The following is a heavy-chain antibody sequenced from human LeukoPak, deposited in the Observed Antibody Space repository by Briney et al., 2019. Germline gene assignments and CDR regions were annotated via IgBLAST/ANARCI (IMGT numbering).Heavy chain of an antibody. D-gene: IGHD6-13*01. J-gene: IGHJ4*02. Sequence: PGRSLRLSCAASGFTFSSYAMHWVRQAPGKGLEWVAVISYDGSNKYSADSVQGSFTISRYNYKDTLYLQMNSMRAEDKAVYYCARDSPQGYSSSWYYFDYWGQGTLVTVSS. CDR2: ISYDGSNK. V-gene: IGHV3-30*04. CDR3: ARDSPQGYSSSWYYFDY. CDR1: GFTFSSYA.